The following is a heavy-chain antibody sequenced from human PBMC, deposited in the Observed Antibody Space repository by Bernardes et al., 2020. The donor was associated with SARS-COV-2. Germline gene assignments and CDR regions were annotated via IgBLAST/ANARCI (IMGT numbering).Heavy chain of an antibody. CDR2: IRGSGGGT. J-gene: IGHJ3*02. CDR1: GINFSRYG. V-gene: IGHV3-23*01. D-gene: IGHD4-17*01. Sequence: GGSLRLSCAASGINFSRYGMTWVRQAPGRGLEWVASIRGSGGGTYYADSVKGRFTVSRDNSKNTLYLQLNSLRAEDTAVYFCGRDPNGDYLGAFEMWGRGTLVTVSS. CDR3: GRDPNGDYLGAFEM.